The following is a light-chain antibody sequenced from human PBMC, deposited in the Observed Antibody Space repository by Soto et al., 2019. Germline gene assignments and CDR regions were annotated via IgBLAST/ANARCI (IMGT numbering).Light chain of an antibody. V-gene: IGLV2-14*01. J-gene: IGLJ1*01. CDR2: EVS. CDR1: SSDVGGYNY. CDR3: SSYTGSSTLYV. Sequence: QSALTQPASVSGSPGQSITISCTGTSSDVGGYNYVSWYQQHPGKAPKLIIYEVSNRSSGVSNRFSGSKSGNTASLTISGLQAEDEADYYCSSYTGSSTLYVFGTGTKV.